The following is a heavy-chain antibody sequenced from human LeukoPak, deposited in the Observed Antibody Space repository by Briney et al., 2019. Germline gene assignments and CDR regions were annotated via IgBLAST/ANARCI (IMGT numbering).Heavy chain of an antibody. V-gene: IGHV1-8*03. D-gene: IGHD3-22*01. CDR3: ASRLNYYDSSGYYPDY. J-gene: IGHJ4*02. Sequence: ASVKVSCKASGYTFIGYYIHWVRQAPGQGLEWMGWMNPNSGNTGYAQKFQGRVTITRNTSISTAYMELSSLRSEDTAVYYCASRLNYYDSSGYYPDYWGQGTLVTVSS. CDR2: MNPNSGNT. CDR1: GYTFIGYY.